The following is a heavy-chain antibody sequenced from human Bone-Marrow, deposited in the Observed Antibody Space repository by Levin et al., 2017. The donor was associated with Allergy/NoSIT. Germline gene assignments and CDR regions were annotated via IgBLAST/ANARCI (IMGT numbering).Heavy chain of an antibody. CDR3: ASASGEDWFDP. CDR2: IRSKAYGGAT. CDR1: GFTFGDYI. Sequence: GESLKISCTASGFTFGDYIMSWFCQAPGKGLEWVGFIRSKAYGGATEYAASVEGRFTITRDDSKNIAYLQINSLKSEDTAVYFCASASGEDWFDPWGQGTLVTVSS. D-gene: IGHD3-10*01. V-gene: IGHV3-49*03. J-gene: IGHJ5*02.